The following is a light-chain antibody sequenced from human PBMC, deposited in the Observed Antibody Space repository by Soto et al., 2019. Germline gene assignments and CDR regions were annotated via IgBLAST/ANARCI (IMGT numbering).Light chain of an antibody. CDR2: GAS. CDR3: QQYGSSLLT. V-gene: IGKV3-20*01. Sequence: EIVLTQSPGTLSLSPGERATLSCRAGQSVSSSYLAWYQQKPGQAPRLLIYGASSRATGIPDRFSGSGSGADFTLTISRLEPGDFAVYYCQQYGSSLLTFGGGTKVDIK. J-gene: IGKJ4*01. CDR1: QSVSSSY.